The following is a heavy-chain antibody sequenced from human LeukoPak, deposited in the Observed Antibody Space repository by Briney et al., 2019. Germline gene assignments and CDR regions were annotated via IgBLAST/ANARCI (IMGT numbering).Heavy chain of an antibody. CDR3: ARGEKGDIVVVPAAHFDY. Sequence: PGGSLRLSCAASGFTFSSYEMNWVRQAPGKGLEWVSCISSSGSTIYYADSVKGRFTISRDNAKNSLYLQMNSLRAEDTAVYYCARGEKGDIVVVPAAHFDYWGQGTLVTVSS. V-gene: IGHV3-48*03. CDR2: ISSSGSTI. J-gene: IGHJ4*02. D-gene: IGHD2-2*01. CDR1: GFTFSSYE.